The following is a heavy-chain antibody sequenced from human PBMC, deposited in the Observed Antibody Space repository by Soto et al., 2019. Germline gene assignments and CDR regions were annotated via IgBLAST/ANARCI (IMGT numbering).Heavy chain of an antibody. CDR2: IYYSGST. CDR1: GGSISSYY. V-gene: IGHV4-59*01. D-gene: IGHD1-7*01. J-gene: IGHJ5*02. Sequence: SETLSLTCTDSGGSISSYYRRWIRQPPGKGLEWIGYIYYSGSTNYNPSLKSRVTISVDTSKNQFSLKLSSVTAADTAVYYCARELELRFSNWFDPWGQGTLVTVSS. CDR3: ARELELRFSNWFDP.